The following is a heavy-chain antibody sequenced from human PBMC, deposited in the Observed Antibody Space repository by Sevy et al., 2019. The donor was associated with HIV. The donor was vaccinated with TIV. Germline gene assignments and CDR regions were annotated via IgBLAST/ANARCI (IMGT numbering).Heavy chain of an antibody. CDR1: GFTFSRYS. CDR3: AKWSMGGARWLQLGAFDI. V-gene: IGHV3-30*04. CDR2: ISFDASNK. J-gene: IGHJ3*02. Sequence: GGSLRLSCAASGFTFSRYSMHWVRQAPGKGLEWVATISFDASNKHYADSVKGRFTISRDNFQNSLFLQMNSLRAEDTAVYYCAKWSMGGARWLQLGAFDIWGQGTMVTVSS. D-gene: IGHD5-12*01.